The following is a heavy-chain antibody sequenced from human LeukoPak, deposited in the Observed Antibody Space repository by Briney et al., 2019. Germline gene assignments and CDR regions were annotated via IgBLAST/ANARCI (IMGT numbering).Heavy chain of an antibody. J-gene: IGHJ4*02. CDR3: ARASRVDYPTLDF. CDR1: GYNLTTYD. V-gene: IGHV1-8*01. D-gene: IGHD4-11*01. CDR2: LNPNSGDT. Sequence: ASVKVSCKPSGYNLTTYDINWVRPATGQEPEWMGWLNPNSGDTGSAQKLQGSVTMTCNTSLGTAYMELSSLTSEDTAIYYCARASRVDYPTLDFWGQGALVTVSS.